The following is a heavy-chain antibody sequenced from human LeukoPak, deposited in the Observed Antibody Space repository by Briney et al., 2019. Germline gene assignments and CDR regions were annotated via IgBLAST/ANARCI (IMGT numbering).Heavy chain of an antibody. CDR3: ATSGSYKRDDAFDI. CDR2: FDPEDGET. V-gene: IGHV1-24*01. CDR1: GYTLTELS. J-gene: IGHJ3*02. Sequence: GASVKVSCKVSGYTLTELSMHWVRRAPGKGLEWMGGFDPEDGETIYAQKSQGRVTMTEDTSTDTAYMGLSSLRSEDTAVYYCATSGSYKRDDAFDIWGQGTMVTVSS. D-gene: IGHD1-26*01.